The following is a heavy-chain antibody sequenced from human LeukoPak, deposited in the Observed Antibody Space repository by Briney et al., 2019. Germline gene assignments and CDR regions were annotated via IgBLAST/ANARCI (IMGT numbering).Heavy chain of an antibody. J-gene: IGHJ5*02. CDR2: IRSKANSYAT. CDR1: GFTFSGSA. D-gene: IGHD2-8*01. V-gene: IGHV3-73*01. Sequence: PGGSLRLSCAASGFTFSGSAMHWVRQASGKGLEWVGRIRSKANSYATAYAASVKGRFTISRDDSKNTTYLQMNSLKTEDTAVYYCARDTVLMVYASLSSWFDPWGQGTLVTVSS. CDR3: ARDTVLMVYASLSSWFDP.